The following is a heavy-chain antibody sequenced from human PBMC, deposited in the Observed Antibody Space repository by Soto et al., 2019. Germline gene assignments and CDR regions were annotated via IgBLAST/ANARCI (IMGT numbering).Heavy chain of an antibody. CDR1: GGTFSSYA. CDR2: IIPIFGTA. V-gene: IGHV1-69*06. CDR3: ARGMTLAARPGYYYYGMDV. Sequence: ASVKVSCKASGGTFSSYAISWVRQAPGQGLEWMGGIIPIFGTANYAQKFQGRVTITADKSTSTAYMELSSLRSEDTAVYYCARGMTLAARPGYYYYGMDVWGQGTTVTVSS. J-gene: IGHJ6*02. D-gene: IGHD6-6*01.